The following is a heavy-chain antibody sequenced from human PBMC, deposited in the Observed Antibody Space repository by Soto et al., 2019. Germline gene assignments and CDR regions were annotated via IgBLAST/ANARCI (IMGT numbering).Heavy chain of an antibody. J-gene: IGHJ4*02. D-gene: IGHD4-17*01. Sequence: PSLSCAASGFTFCSYSMNCFRRAPGKGLEWVSSISSSSSYIYYADSVKGRFTISRDNAKNSLYLQMNSLRAEDTAVYYCAREVGGDYGDYERDYWGQGTLVTVSS. CDR3: AREVGGDYGDYERDY. CDR1: GFTFCSYS. V-gene: IGHV3-21*01. CDR2: ISSSSSYI.